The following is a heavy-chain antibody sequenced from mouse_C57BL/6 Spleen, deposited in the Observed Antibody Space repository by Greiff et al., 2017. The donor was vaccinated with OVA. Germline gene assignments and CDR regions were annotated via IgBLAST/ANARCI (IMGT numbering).Heavy chain of an antibody. J-gene: IGHJ4*01. V-gene: IGHV7-3*01. CDR3: ARDIDYDVGGYYAMDY. D-gene: IGHD2-4*01. CDR2: IRNKANGYTT. CDR1: GFTFTDYY. Sequence: VKLVESGGGLVQPGGSLSLSCAASGFTFTDYYMSWVRQPPGKALEWLGFIRNKANGYTTEYSASVKGRFTISRDNSQSILYLQMNALRAEDSATYYCARDIDYDVGGYYAMDYWGQGTSVTVSS.